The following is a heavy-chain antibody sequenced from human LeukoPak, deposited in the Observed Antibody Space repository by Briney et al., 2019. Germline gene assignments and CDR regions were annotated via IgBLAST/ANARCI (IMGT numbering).Heavy chain of an antibody. D-gene: IGHD4-23*01. V-gene: IGHV3-53*01. CDR3: ARGDNSLFDY. CDR1: GFTVSSNY. Sequence: GGSLRLSCAASGFTVSSNYMNWVRQAPGKGLGWVSLIYSGGSTYYADSVMGRFTISRDNSKSTLYLQMNSLRAEDTAVYYCARGDNSLFDYWGQGTLVTVSS. J-gene: IGHJ4*02. CDR2: IYSGGST.